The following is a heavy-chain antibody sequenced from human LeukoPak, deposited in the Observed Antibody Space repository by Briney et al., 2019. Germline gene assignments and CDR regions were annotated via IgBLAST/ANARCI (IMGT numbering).Heavy chain of an antibody. V-gene: IGHV3-7*01. J-gene: IGHJ1*01. Sequence: GGSLRLSCKASGLTFSRDWRGWVRQAPGEGLEWLANIRQDGGETYYGDSVKGRFIISRDNAKNSLFLQMNRLRAEDTAVYYCATYSSLNTRELQYWGLRTLVTVSP. CDR1: GLTFSRDW. D-gene: IGHD3-22*01. CDR2: IRQDGGET. CDR3: ATYSSLNTRELQY.